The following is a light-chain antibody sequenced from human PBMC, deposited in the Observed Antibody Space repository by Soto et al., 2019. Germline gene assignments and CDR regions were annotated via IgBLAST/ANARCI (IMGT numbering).Light chain of an antibody. CDR2: DVS. CDR3: TSSTTRRLYV. J-gene: IGLJ1*01. CDR1: SSDVGAYEY. V-gene: IGLV2-14*03. Sequence: QSALTQPASVSGSPGQSITISSTGTSSDVGAYEYVSWYQQHPGKAPKLLIYDVSNRPSGVSTRFSGSKSGNTASLTISGLQAEDERDYYCTSSTTRRLYVFGSGTKVTVL.